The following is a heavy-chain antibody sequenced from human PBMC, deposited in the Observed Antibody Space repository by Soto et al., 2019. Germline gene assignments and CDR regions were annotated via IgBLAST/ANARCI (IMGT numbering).Heavy chain of an antibody. CDR2: ISGSDDST. J-gene: IGHJ4*02. Sequence: EVQLLESGGGLVQPGESLRLSCAASGFTFSSYAMSWVRQAPGKGLEWVSVISGSDDSTYYADSVKGRFTISRDNSKNTLYLQMNSLRGEDTAVYYCATRSSSSTFDYWGQGTLVTVSS. D-gene: IGHD6-6*01. V-gene: IGHV3-23*01. CDR1: GFTFSSYA. CDR3: ATRSSSSTFDY.